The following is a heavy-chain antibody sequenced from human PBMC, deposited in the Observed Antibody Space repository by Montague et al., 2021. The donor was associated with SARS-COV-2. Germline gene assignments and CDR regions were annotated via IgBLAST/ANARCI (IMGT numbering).Heavy chain of an antibody. CDR1: GGSFSDCY. D-gene: IGHD2-2*01. Sequence: SETLSLTCAVYGGSFSDCYWSWIRQRPGKGLEWMGEINHSGSTNYNPSXXSRVTISVDTSKNQFSLKLSSVTAADTAVYYCARFLRGVVPAATGHCEKNYYYYLDVWGKGTTVTVSS. CDR3: ARFLRGVVPAATGHCEKNYYYYLDV. V-gene: IGHV4-34*01. J-gene: IGHJ6*03. CDR2: INHSGST.